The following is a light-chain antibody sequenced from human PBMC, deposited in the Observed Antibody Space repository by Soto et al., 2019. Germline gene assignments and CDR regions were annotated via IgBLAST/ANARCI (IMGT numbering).Light chain of an antibody. CDR1: STDFVSYNR. V-gene: IGLV2-18*02. J-gene: IGLJ1*01. CDR2: EAS. CDR3: QSYDSTLSARYV. Sequence: QSALTQPPSVSGSPGQSVTISCTGTSTDFVSYNRVSWYQQPPGTAPKLIIYEASNRPSGVPGRFSGSKSGNTASLTISGLQAEDEGDYYCQSYDSTLSARYVFGTGTKVTVL.